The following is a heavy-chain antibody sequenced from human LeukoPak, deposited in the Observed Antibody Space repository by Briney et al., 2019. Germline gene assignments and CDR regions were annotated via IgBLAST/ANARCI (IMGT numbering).Heavy chain of an antibody. Sequence: RGSLRLSCAASGFTFSSYGMHWVRQAPGKGLEWVAVIWYDGSNKYYADSVKGRFTISRDNAKNSLYLQMNSLRAEDTAVYYCARDFLGSYDFWSGNYYYYGMDVWGQGTTVTVSS. V-gene: IGHV3-33*01. D-gene: IGHD3-3*01. CDR1: GFTFSSYG. CDR2: IWYDGSNK. J-gene: IGHJ6*02. CDR3: ARDFLGSYDFWSGNYYYYGMDV.